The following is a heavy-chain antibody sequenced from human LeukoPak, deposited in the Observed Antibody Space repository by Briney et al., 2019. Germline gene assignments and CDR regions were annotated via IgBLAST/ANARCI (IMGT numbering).Heavy chain of an antibody. J-gene: IGHJ6*03. CDR1: GFTFSSYA. D-gene: IGHD3-22*01. CDR3: ARERSSWEYYYDSSVAVDYMDV. CDR2: ISSNGGST. V-gene: IGHV3-64*01. Sequence: GGSLRLSCAASGFTFSSYAMHWVRQAPGKGLEYVSAISSNGGSTYYANSVKGRFTISRDNSKNTLYLQMGSLRSEDTAVYYCARERSSWEYYYDSSVAVDYMDVWGKGTTVTISS.